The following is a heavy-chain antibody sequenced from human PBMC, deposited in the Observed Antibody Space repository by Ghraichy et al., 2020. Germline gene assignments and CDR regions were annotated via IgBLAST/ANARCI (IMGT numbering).Heavy chain of an antibody. D-gene: IGHD3-22*01. Sequence: SETLSLTCTVSGGSISSYYWSWIRQPPGKGLEWIGYIYYSGSTNYNPSLKSRVTISVDTSKNQFSLKLSSVTAADTAVYYCARAQGWDDSSGYLDDAFDIWGQGTMVTVSS. CDR2: IYYSGST. J-gene: IGHJ3*02. CDR1: GGSISSYY. V-gene: IGHV4-59*01. CDR3: ARAQGWDDSSGYLDDAFDI.